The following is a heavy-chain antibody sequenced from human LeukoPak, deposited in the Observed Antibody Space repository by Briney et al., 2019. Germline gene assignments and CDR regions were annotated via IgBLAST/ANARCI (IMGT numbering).Heavy chain of an antibody. Sequence: ASVKVSCKASGYTFTSYGISWVRQAPGQGLEWMGWISAYNGNTNYAQKLQGRVTMTTDTYTSTAYMELRSLRFDDTAVYYCARGYYDFWSGYPSDYYMDVWGKGTTVTVSS. CDR3: ARGYYDFWSGYPSDYYMDV. J-gene: IGHJ6*03. V-gene: IGHV1-18*01. CDR2: ISAYNGNT. D-gene: IGHD3-3*01. CDR1: GYTFTSYG.